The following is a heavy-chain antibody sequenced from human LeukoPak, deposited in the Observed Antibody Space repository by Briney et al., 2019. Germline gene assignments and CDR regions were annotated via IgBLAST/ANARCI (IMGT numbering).Heavy chain of an antibody. Sequence: PSETLSLTCTVSGGSISSYYWSWIRQPPGKGLEWFGYIYYSGSTNYNPSLKSRVTISVDTSKNQFSLKLSSVTAADTAVYYCARLSLEVTAISYYYYYGMDVWGQGTTVTVSS. CDR1: GGSISSYY. D-gene: IGHD2-21*02. J-gene: IGHJ6*02. CDR2: IYYSGST. CDR3: ARLSLEVTAISYYYYYGMDV. V-gene: IGHV4-59*08.